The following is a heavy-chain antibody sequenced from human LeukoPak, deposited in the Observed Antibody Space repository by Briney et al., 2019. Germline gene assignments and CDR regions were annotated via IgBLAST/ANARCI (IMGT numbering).Heavy chain of an antibody. D-gene: IGHD3-22*01. Sequence: ASVKVSCKVSGYTFTSYGISWVRQAPGQGLEWMGWISAYNGNTNYVQNLQGRVTMTTDTSTSTAHMELRNLRTDDPATYSRARKLYYRSGYNWFDPWGQGTLVTVSS. CDR3: ARKLYYRSGYNWFDP. J-gene: IGHJ5*02. V-gene: IGHV1-18*01. CDR2: ISAYNGNT. CDR1: GYTFTSYG.